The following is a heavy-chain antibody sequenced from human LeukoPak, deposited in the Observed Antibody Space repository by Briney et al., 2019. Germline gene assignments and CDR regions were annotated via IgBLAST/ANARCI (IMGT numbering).Heavy chain of an antibody. D-gene: IGHD1-1*01. CDR1: AGSTSNYY. V-gene: IGHV4-59*01. CDR2: IYYSGST. J-gene: IGHJ5*02. Sequence: PSVTLSLTCNVSAGSTSNYYWTWIRQPPGEGLEWIGYIYYSGSTNYNPSLKSRVTISIDTSKNQFSLKLSSVTAADTAVYYCARETLEGKFDPWGQGILVTVSS. CDR3: ARETLEGKFDP.